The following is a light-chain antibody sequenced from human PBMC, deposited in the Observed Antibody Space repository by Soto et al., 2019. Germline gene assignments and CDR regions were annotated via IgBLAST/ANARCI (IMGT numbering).Light chain of an antibody. CDR3: QQYNSYWT. CDR2: KAS. Sequence: IQRTQSPSTLSASVGDRVTITCRASQSISSWLAWYQQKPGKAPKLLIYKASSLESGVPSRFSGSGSGTEFTLTISSLQPDDFATYYCQQYNSYWTFGQGTKV. V-gene: IGKV1-5*03. CDR1: QSISSW. J-gene: IGKJ1*01.